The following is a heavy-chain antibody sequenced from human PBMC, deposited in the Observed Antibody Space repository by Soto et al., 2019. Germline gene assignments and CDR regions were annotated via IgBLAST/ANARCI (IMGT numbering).Heavy chain of an antibody. D-gene: IGHD5-12*01. CDR2: IYHSGSS. CDR3: ARGLDGYFLYFDY. J-gene: IGHJ4*02. V-gene: IGHV4-31*03. Sequence: QLQESGPGLVKPSQTLSLTCTVSGGSLDSGGYYWSWIRQRPGKALEWIGYIYHSGSSYYNPSLESRVDMSVDTSENQFSLKLTSVTAADTAVYYCARGLDGYFLYFDYWCRGTLVTVSS. CDR1: GGSLDSGGYY.